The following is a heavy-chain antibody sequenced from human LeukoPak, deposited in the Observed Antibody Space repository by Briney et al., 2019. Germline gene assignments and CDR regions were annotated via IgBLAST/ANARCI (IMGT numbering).Heavy chain of an antibody. D-gene: IGHD3-10*01. Sequence: GGSLRLSCAASGFTFSSYAMHWVRQAPGKGLEYVSAISSNGGSTYYANSVKGRFTISRDNSKNTLYLQMGSLRADDTAVYYCARDRGRAAECFQYWGQGTLVTVSS. CDR1: GFTFSSYA. J-gene: IGHJ1*01. CDR3: ARDRGRAAECFQY. CDR2: ISSNGGST. V-gene: IGHV3-64*01.